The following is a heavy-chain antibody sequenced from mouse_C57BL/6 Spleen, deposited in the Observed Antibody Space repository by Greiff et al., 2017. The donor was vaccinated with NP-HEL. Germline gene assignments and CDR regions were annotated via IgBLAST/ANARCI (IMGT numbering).Heavy chain of an antibody. CDR2: IDPETGGT. V-gene: IGHV1-15*01. CDR3: TRDGYGGFAY. J-gene: IGHJ3*01. Sequence: VQLQQSGAELVRPGASVTLSCKASGYTFTDYEMHWVKQTPVHGLEWIGAIDPETGGTAYNQKFKGKAILTADESSSTTYMELRSLTSEDSAVYYCTRDGYGGFAYWGQGTLVTVSA. CDR1: GYTFTDYE. D-gene: IGHD2-2*01.